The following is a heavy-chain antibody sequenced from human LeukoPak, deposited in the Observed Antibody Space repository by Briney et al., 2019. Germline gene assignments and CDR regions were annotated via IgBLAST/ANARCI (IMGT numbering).Heavy chain of an antibody. Sequence: ASVKVSCKASGYTFTSYYMHWVRQAPGQGLEWMGIINPSGGSTRYAQKSQGRVTMTRDMSTSTVYMELSSLRSEDTAVYYCARALPHRRLMDTTMEQHWFDPWGQGTLVTVSS. D-gene: IGHD5-18*01. CDR2: INPSGGST. V-gene: IGHV1-46*01. CDR3: ARALPHRRLMDTTMEQHWFDP. J-gene: IGHJ5*02. CDR1: GYTFTSYY.